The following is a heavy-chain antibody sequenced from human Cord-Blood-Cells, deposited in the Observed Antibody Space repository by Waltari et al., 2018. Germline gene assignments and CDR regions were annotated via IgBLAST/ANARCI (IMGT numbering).Heavy chain of an antibody. J-gene: IGHJ6*02. V-gene: IGHV4-4*07. Sequence: QVQLQESGPGLVKPSETLSLTCPASGGSISSYYCSWILQPAGKGLEWIGRIYNSGRTNYNPSPKSRVTMSVATSTTQFSLKLSSVTAADTAVYYCERQAGDYYYYGMDVWGQGTTVTVSS. CDR3: ERQAGDYYYYGMDV. D-gene: IGHD4-17*01. CDR2: IYNSGRT. CDR1: GGSISSYY.